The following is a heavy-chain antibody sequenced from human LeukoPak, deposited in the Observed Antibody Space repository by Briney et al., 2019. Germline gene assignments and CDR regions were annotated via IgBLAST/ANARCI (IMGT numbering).Heavy chain of an antibody. J-gene: IGHJ5*02. Sequence: SQTLSLTCTVSGGSISSGDYYWSWIRQPAGKGLEWIGRISSSGSTNYNPSLKSRVTISVDASKNQFSLKLNSVTAADTAVYYCATGWSGYYWTTWGQGTLVAVSS. CDR2: ISSSGST. CDR3: ATGWSGYYWTT. D-gene: IGHD3-3*01. V-gene: IGHV4-61*02. CDR1: GGSISSGDYY.